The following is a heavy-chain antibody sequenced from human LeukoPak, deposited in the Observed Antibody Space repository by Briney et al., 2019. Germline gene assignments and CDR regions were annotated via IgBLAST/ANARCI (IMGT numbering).Heavy chain of an antibody. Sequence: PGGSLRLSCAASGFTFSSYSMNWVRQAPGKGLEWVSSISSSSYIYYADSVKGRFTISRDNAKNSLYLQMNSLRAEDTAVYYCARVYCSGGSCYEGALDYWGQGTLVTVSS. CDR3: ARVYCSGGSCYEGALDY. CDR1: GFTFSSYS. D-gene: IGHD2-15*01. V-gene: IGHV3-21*01. J-gene: IGHJ4*02. CDR2: ISSSSYI.